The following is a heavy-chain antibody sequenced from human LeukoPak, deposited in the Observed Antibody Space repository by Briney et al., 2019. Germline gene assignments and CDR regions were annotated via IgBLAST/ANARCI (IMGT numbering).Heavy chain of an antibody. CDR3: ASTRQEPLGAFDI. J-gene: IGHJ3*02. Sequence: GGSLRLSCAASGFTFSSYSMNWVRQAPGKGLEWVSSISSSSSYIYYADSVKGRFTISRDNAKNSLYLQMNSLSAEDTAVYYCASTRQEPLGAFDIWGQGTMVTVSS. D-gene: IGHD7-27*01. CDR1: GFTFSSYS. V-gene: IGHV3-21*01. CDR2: ISSSSSYI.